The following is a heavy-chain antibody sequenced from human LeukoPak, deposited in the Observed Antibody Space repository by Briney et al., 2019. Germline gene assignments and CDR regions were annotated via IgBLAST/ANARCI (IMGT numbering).Heavy chain of an antibody. V-gene: IGHV3-48*03. D-gene: IGHD3-10*01. CDR1: GFTFSSYE. Sequence: GGSLRLSCAASGFTFSSYEMNWVRQAPGRGLEWVSYISSSGSTIYYADSVKGRFTISRDNSKSTLYIQMNSLRAEDTAVYYCARAKPKNMVRGLIMRRESRYYFDYWGQGTLVTVSS. J-gene: IGHJ4*02. CDR2: ISSSGSTI. CDR3: ARAKPKNMVRGLIMRRESRYYFDY.